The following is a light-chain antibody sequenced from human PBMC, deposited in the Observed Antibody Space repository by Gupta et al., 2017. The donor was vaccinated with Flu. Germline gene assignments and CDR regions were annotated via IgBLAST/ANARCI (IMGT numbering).Light chain of an antibody. J-gene: IGLJ2*01. CDR3: AAWDDSRSGVV. V-gene: IGLV1-47*01. CDR1: SSKVGGKY. Sequence: SVTISGSGSSSKVGGKYVYWDQQCPGTAPKLLLFRINQRPSGVPDRFSGSKSGTSASLAISGLRAEDEADYYCAAWDDSRSGVVFGGGTKLTVL. CDR2: RIN.